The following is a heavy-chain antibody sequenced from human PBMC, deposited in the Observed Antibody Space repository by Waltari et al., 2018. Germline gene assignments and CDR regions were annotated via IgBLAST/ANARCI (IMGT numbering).Heavy chain of an antibody. CDR1: EFTFSSSA. D-gene: IGHD3-22*01. CDR2: ISYNGRNI. V-gene: IGHV3-30*04. J-gene: IGHJ6*02. Sequence: QVQLVESGGGVVQPGRSLRLSCAASEFTFSSSAMHWVRQAPGKGLEWVAVISYNGRNIYYVDSVKGRFTISRDNSEKMLYLQMNSLRIEDTAVYYCTRDYCDRTNCHGMDVWGQGTTVTVSS. CDR3: TRDYCDRTNCHGMDV.